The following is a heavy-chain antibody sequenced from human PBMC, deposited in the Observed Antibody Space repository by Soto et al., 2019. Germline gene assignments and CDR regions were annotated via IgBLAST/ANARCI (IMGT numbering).Heavy chain of an antibody. CDR2: ISGGGDRT. D-gene: IGHD2-2*01. CDR3: ARKVLGFTSRPDWWYFGL. Sequence: EVQLLESGGGLVQPGGSLRLSCVGSGFTFINYAMNWVRQTPGKGLEWVSGISGGGDRTFDADSVEGRFTISRDNSKKTVDLQMNSLRADGTAVFYRARKVLGFTSRPDWWYFGLWGRCNLVTVPP. V-gene: IGHV3-23*01. J-gene: IGHJ2*01. CDR1: GFTFINYA.